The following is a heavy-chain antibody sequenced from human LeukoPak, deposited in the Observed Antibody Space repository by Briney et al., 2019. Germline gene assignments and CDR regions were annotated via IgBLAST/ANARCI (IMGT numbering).Heavy chain of an antibody. D-gene: IGHD5-18*01. Sequence: SVKVSCKASGDTFNSYVFSWVRQAPGQGLEWMGGSIPFFGTANYAQKFQGRVTITADTSTSTAYMELRSLRSDDTAVYYCASLDTAMAGFDYWGQGTLVTVSS. CDR3: ASLDTAMAGFDY. CDR1: GDTFNSYV. V-gene: IGHV1-69*06. J-gene: IGHJ4*02. CDR2: SIPFFGTA.